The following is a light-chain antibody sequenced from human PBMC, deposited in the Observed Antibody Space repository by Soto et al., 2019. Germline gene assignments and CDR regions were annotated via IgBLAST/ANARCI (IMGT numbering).Light chain of an antibody. V-gene: IGKV1-5*01. CDR1: KIISSW. CDR3: QQYNSYSPWT. Sequence: DIQMTQSPSTLSASVVDRVTITCRPSKIISSWLAWYQQKPGKAPKLLIYDASSLESGVPSRFSGSGSGTEFTLTISSLQSDDFATYYCQQYNSYSPWTFGQGTKVDIK. J-gene: IGKJ1*01. CDR2: DAS.